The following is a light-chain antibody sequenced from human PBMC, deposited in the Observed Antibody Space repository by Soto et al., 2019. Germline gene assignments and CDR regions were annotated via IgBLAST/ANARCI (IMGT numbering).Light chain of an antibody. CDR1: QSISSY. CDR2: AAS. J-gene: IGKJ1*01. Sequence: DIQMTQSPSSLSASVGDRVTITCRASQSISSYLNWYQQKPGKAPKLLIYAASSLQSGVPSRFSGSGSGTDFTFTISNLQPEDIATYYCQQYNSYSEAFGQGTKVDIK. V-gene: IGKV1-39*01. CDR3: QQYNSYSEA.